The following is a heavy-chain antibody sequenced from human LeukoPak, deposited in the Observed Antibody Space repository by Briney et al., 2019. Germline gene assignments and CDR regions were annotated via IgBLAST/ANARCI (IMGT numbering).Heavy chain of an antibody. V-gene: IGHV1-8*01. D-gene: IGHD3-3*01. CDR3: ARGGYYDFWSGYSNYGMDV. CDR2: MNTNSGNT. J-gene: IGHJ6*02. Sequence: ASVKVSCKASGYTFTSYDINWVRQATGQGRKRRGWMNTNSGNTGYAQKCQGRVTMTRNTSISTAYMELSSLRSEDTAVYYCARGGYYDFWSGYSNYGMDVWGQGTTVTVSS. CDR1: GYTFTSYD.